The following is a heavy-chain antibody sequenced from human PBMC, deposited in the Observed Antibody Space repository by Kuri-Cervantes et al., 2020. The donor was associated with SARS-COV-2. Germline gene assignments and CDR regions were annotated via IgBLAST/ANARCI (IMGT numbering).Heavy chain of an antibody. V-gene: IGHV3-30-3*01. CDR3: ARAPHNY. Sequence: GESLKISCAASGFTFSNYAMCWVRQAPGKGLEYVAIMSFDGSNKYYPDSVKGRFTISRDNSKNTLYLQMNSLRPEDTAVYYCARAPHNYWGQGTLVTVSS. J-gene: IGHJ4*02. CDR2: MSFDGSNK. D-gene: IGHD5-24*01. CDR1: GFTFSNYA.